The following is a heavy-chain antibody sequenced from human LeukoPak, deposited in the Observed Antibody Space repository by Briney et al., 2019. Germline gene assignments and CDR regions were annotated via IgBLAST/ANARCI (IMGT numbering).Heavy chain of an antibody. J-gene: IGHJ3*02. CDR1: GGSLSSYY. D-gene: IGHD6-13*01. CDR2: IYTSGST. Sequence: SETLSLTCTVSGGSLSSYYWSWLRQPAGKGLEGMGRIYTSGSTNYNPSLKSRVTMSVDTSKNQFSLKLSSVTAADTAVYYCARQYSSSWYGILVDDAFDIWGQGTMVTVSS. V-gene: IGHV4-4*07. CDR3: ARQYSSSWYGILVDDAFDI.